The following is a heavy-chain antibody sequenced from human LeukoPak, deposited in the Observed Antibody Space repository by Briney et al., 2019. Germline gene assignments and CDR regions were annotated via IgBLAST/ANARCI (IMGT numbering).Heavy chain of an antibody. CDR1: GYTFTGYY. CDR3: ARGGSSSWYLDWFDP. D-gene: IGHD6-13*01. V-gene: IGHV1-2*02. J-gene: IGHJ5*02. Sequence: GASVKVSCKASGYTFTGYYMHWVRQAPGQGLEWMGWINPNSGGTNYAQKFQGRVTMTRDTSISTAYMELSRLRSDDTAVYYCARGGSSSWYLDWFDPWGQGTLVTVSS. CDR2: INPNSGGT.